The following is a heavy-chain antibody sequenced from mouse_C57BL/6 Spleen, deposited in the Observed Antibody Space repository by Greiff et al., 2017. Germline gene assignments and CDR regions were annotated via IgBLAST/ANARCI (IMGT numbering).Heavy chain of an antibody. D-gene: IGHD2-2*01. J-gene: IGHJ2*01. CDR1: GYSFTDYN. V-gene: IGHV1-39*01. CDR2: INPNYGTT. CDR3: ARSSSYGYDPLFDY. Sequence: EVKLQESGPELVKPGASVKISCKASGYSFTDYNMNWVKQSNGKSLEWIGVINPNYGTTSYNQKFKGKATLTVDQSSSTAYMQLNSLTSEDSAVYYCARSSSYGYDPLFDYWGQGTTLTVSS.